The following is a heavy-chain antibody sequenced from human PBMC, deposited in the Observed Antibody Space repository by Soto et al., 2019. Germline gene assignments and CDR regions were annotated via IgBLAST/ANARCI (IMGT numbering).Heavy chain of an antibody. CDR1: GGSFSGYY. V-gene: IGHV4-34*01. Sequence: KTSETLSLTCAVYGGSFSGYYWSWIRQPPGKGLEWIGEINHSGSTNYNPSLKSRVTISVDTSKNQFSLKLSSVTAADTAVYYCAGHYYDILTGYYGMDVWGQGTTVTVSS. D-gene: IGHD3-9*01. CDR3: AGHYYDILTGYYGMDV. J-gene: IGHJ6*02. CDR2: INHSGST.